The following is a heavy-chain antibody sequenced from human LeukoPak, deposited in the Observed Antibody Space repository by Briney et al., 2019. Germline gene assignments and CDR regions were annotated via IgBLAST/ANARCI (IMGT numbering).Heavy chain of an antibody. J-gene: IGHJ6*02. D-gene: IGHD6-13*01. V-gene: IGHV1-46*01. CDR3: ARVFLRQQLVQEDYYGMDV. CDR1: ENTFTNYY. Sequence: ASVKVSCKASENTFTNYYMHWVRQAPGQGLEWLGIINPNGDRTNYAQTFQGRVTMTRDTSTTTVYMELSSLRSEDTAVYYCARVFLRQQLVQEDYYGMDVWGQGTTVTVSS. CDR2: INPNGDRT.